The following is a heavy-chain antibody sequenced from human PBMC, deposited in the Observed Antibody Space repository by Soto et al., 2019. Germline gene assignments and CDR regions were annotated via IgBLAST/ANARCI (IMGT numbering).Heavy chain of an antibody. CDR3: ARVNGGYISYPFFDY. Sequence: SETLSLTCTVSGGSISSGDYYWSWIRQPPGKGLEWIGYIYYSGSTYYNPSLKSRVTISVDTSKNQFSLKLSSVTAADTAVYYCARVNGGYISYPFFDYWGQGTLVTVSS. CDR1: GGSISSGDYY. V-gene: IGHV4-30-4*01. CDR2: IYYSGST. J-gene: IGHJ4*02. D-gene: IGHD5-12*01.